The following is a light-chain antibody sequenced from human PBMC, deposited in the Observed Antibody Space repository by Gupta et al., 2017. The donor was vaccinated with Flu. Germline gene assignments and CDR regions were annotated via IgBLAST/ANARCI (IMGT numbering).Light chain of an antibody. CDR3: QQYDSSTGYT. J-gene: IGKJ2*01. V-gene: IGKV3-20*01. Sequence: ELVLTPSRGTLSLSPGERATLSCRASQGVSSNYLAWYQQKPGQAPRLLIYGASTRATGISDRFSGSGSGPDFTLTISRLEPEDFAVYYCQQYDSSTGYTFGQGTKLEIK. CDR1: QGVSSNY. CDR2: GAS.